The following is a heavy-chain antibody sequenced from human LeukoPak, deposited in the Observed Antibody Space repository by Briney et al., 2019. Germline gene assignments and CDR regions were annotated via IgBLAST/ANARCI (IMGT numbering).Heavy chain of an antibody. D-gene: IGHD2-2*01. CDR3: ARASWRYCSSTSCYGNWFDP. CDR1: GFTVSSNY. V-gene: IGHV3-53*01. Sequence: GGSLRLSCAASGFTVSSNYMSWVRQAPGKGLEWVSVIYSGGSTYYSDSVKGRFTIFRNNSKNTVYLQMNSLRAEDTAVYYCARASWRYCSSTSCYGNWFDPWGQGTLVTVSS. CDR2: IYSGGST. J-gene: IGHJ5*02.